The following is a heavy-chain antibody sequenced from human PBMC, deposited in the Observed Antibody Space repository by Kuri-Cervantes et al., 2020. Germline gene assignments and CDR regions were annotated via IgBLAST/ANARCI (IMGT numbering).Heavy chain of an antibody. CDR3: AKRTFSYGGDFDM. Sequence: GESLKISCAASGFTFSSYSMNWVRQAPGKGLEWVAVFSYDGNKEHYADSVKGRFTISRDNSKNTAYLQMNSLRAEDTALYYCAKRTFSYGGDFDMWGRGKVVTVSS. D-gene: IGHD3-16*01. CDR2: FSYDGNKE. J-gene: IGHJ3*02. V-gene: IGHV3-30*18. CDR1: GFTFSSYS.